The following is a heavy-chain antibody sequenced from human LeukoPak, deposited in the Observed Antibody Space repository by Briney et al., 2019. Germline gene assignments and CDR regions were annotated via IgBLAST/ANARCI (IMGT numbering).Heavy chain of an antibody. Sequence: PGGSLRLSCAASGFTFGNYWMNWVRQAPGKGLECLANIKQNGSETYYADSVKGRFTISRDNAKNSLYLQMNSLRAEDTAVYYCARDPGYSNSPYYLDYWGQGTLVTVSS. V-gene: IGHV3-7*01. CDR3: ARDPGYSNSPYYLDY. CDR2: IKQNGSET. D-gene: IGHD5-12*01. J-gene: IGHJ4*02. CDR1: GFTFGNYW.